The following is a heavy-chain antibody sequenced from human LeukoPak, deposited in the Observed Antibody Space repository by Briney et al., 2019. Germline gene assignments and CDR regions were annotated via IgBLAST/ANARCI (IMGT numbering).Heavy chain of an antibody. Sequence: ASVKVSCKASGYTFTSYGISWVRQAPGQGLEWMGWISAYNGNTNYAQKLQGRVTMTTDTSTSTAYMELRSLRSDDTAVYYCARMADYDRSGYDAFEIWGLGTLVTVSS. CDR2: ISAYNGNT. CDR1: GYTFTSYG. CDR3: ARMADYDRSGYDAFEI. J-gene: IGHJ3*02. D-gene: IGHD3-22*01. V-gene: IGHV1-18*01.